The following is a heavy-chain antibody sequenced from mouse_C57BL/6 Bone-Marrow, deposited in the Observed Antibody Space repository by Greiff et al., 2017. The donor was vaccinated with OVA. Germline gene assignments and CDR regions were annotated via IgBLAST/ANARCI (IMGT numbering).Heavy chain of an antibody. V-gene: IGHV1-12*01. J-gene: IGHJ4*01. CDR1: GYTFTSYN. D-gene: IGHD2-14*01. Sequence: QVQLQQSGAELVRPGASVKMSCKASGYTFTSYNMHWVKQTPRQGLEWIGAIYPGNGDTSYNQQFKGKATLTVDKSSSTAYMQLSSLTSEDSAVYFCARGWYDGRYYYAMDYWGQGTSVTVSS. CDR3: ARGWYDGRYYYAMDY. CDR2: IYPGNGDT.